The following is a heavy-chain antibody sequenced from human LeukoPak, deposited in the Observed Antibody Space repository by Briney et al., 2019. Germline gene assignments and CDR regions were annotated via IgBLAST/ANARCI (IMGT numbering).Heavy chain of an antibody. Sequence: PSETLSLTCTVSGGSISSSSYYWGWIRQPPGKGLEWIGSIYYSGSTYYNPSLKSRVTISVDTSKNQFSLKLSSVTAAGTAVYYCARGRGGGWYHFPPDYWGQGTLVTVSS. V-gene: IGHV4-39*01. CDR2: IYYSGST. J-gene: IGHJ4*02. CDR1: GGSISSSSYY. D-gene: IGHD6-19*01. CDR3: ARGRGGGWYHFPPDY.